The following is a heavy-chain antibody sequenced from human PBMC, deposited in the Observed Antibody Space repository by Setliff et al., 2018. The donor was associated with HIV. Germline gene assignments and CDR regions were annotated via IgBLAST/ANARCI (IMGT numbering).Heavy chain of an antibody. D-gene: IGHD6-13*01. CDR3: ARTYSSSWYSSHLWVDY. CDR1: GGSISSYY. J-gene: IGHJ4*02. V-gene: IGHV4-4*08. Sequence: LSLTCTVSGGSISSYYWSWIRQPPGKGLEWIGHIYIGSTNYNPSLKSRVTISADTSKNQFSLKLSSVTAADTAVYYCARTYSSSWYSSHLWVDYWGQGTLVTVSS. CDR2: IYIGST.